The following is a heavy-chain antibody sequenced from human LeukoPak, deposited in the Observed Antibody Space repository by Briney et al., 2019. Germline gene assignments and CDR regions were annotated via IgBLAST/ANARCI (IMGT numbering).Heavy chain of an antibody. Sequence: SSETLSLTCTVSGGSISSYYWSWIRQPPGKGLEWIGYIYYSGSTNYNPSLKSRVTISEDTSKNQFSLKLSSVTAADTAVYYCARQLGPLHYFDYWGQGTLVTVSS. CDR1: GGSISSYY. CDR2: IYYSGST. V-gene: IGHV4-59*08. CDR3: ARQLGPLHYFDY. J-gene: IGHJ4*02.